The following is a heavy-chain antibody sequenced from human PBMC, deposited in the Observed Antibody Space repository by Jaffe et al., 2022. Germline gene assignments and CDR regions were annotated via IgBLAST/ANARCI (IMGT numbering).Heavy chain of an antibody. CDR1: GGTFSSYA. CDR2: IIPIFGTA. V-gene: IGHV1-69*01. J-gene: IGHJ3*02. Sequence: QVQLVQSGAEVKKPGSSVKVSCKASGGTFSSYAISWVRQAPGQGLEWMGGIIPIFGTANYAQKFQGRVTITADESTSTAYMELSSLRSEDTAVYYCARVIPEAYYGSGHDEAFDIWGQGTMVTVSS. CDR3: ARVIPEAYYGSGHDEAFDI. D-gene: IGHD3-10*01.